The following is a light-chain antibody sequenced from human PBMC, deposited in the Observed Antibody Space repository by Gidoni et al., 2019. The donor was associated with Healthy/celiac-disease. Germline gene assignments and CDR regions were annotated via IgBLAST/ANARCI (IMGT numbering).Light chain of an antibody. J-gene: IGKJ4*01. CDR2: AAA. CDR1: QSVNNN. Sequence: EIVMTPSPATLSMSPGERATLSCRASQSVNNNLAWYQQKLGQAPRLLIYAAATRATGIPARFSGSGSGTEFTLTISTLQSEDFAVYYCQHYSNWPPLTFGGGTKVEIK. V-gene: IGKV3D-15*01. CDR3: QHYSNWPPLT.